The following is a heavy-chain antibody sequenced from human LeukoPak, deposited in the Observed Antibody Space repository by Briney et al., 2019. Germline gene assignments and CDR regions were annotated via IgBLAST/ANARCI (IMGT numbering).Heavy chain of an antibody. J-gene: IGHJ6*03. Sequence: SETLSLTCTVSGGSISSYYWSWIRQSAGKGLEWIGRIHTSGSTNYNPSLKSRVTMSVDTSKNQFSLKLSSVTAADTAVYYCARDFGPFDYMDVWGKGTTVTVSS. D-gene: IGHD3-16*01. CDR2: IHTSGST. V-gene: IGHV4-4*07. CDR1: GGSISSYY. CDR3: ARDFGPFDYMDV.